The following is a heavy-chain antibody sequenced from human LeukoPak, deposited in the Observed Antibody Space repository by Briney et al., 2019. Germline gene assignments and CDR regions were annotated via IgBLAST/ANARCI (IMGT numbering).Heavy chain of an antibody. V-gene: IGHV3-21*01. CDR1: GFTFSSYT. D-gene: IGHD5-18*01. CDR2: ISSYSNYM. CDR3: ARSGRGYSYGYPEGY. J-gene: IGHJ4*02. Sequence: GGSLRLSCAASGFTFSSYTMNWVRQAPGKGLEWVSSISSYSNYMYYADSVEGRFTISRDNARNSLYLQMNSLRADDTAVYYCARSGRGYSYGYPEGYWGQGTLVTVSS.